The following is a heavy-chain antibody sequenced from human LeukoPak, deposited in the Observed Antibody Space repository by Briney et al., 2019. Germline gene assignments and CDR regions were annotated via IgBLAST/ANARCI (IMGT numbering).Heavy chain of an antibody. CDR2: ISGGGTET. Sequence: GGSVSLSCAASGFSFSGHAMSWLRQAPGGGLEWVSAISGGGTETHDADFVKGRFTISRDNSKNTLYLQMNSLRAEDTALYYCARLRNLVTTNLGIDYWGQGTLLTVSS. J-gene: IGHJ4*02. D-gene: IGHD4-17*01. CDR1: GFSFSGHA. CDR3: ARLRNLVTTNLGIDY. V-gene: IGHV3-23*01.